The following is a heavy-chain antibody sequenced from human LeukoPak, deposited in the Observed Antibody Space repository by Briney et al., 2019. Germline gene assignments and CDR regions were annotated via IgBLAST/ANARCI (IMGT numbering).Heavy chain of an antibody. D-gene: IGHD5-12*01. CDR3: ATDRYLDSGYDKSHFDY. CDR1: GDSVSSNSGA. V-gene: IGHV6-1*01. Sequence: SQTLSLTCAISGDSVSSNSGAWNWIRQSPSRGLEWLGRTYYRSKWYNDYAVSVKSRITINPDTSKNQFSLQLNSVTPEDTAVYYCATDRYLDSGYDKSHFDYWGQGTLVTVSS. J-gene: IGHJ4*02. CDR2: TYYRSKWYN.